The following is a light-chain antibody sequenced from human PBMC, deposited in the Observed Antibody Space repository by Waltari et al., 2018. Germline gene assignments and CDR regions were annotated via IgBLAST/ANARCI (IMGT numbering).Light chain of an antibody. Sequence: DIQLTQSPSFLSASVGDRVTITCRASQDISTVVAWYHQKPGKAPKLLIYATSTLQSGVPSRFSGSGSGTEFTLTISSLQPEDVATYYCQQVTSYPRFTVGPGTKVDIK. CDR2: ATS. J-gene: IGKJ3*01. CDR3: QQVTSYPRFT. CDR1: QDISTV. V-gene: IGKV1-9*01.